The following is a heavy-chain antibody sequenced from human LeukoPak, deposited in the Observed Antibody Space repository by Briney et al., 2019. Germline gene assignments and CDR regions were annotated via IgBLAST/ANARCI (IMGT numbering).Heavy chain of an antibody. D-gene: IGHD6-13*01. CDR1: GGSISSYY. J-gene: IGHJ6*03. CDR2: INHSGST. Sequence: SETLSLTCTVSGGSISSYYWSWIRQSPGKGLEWIGEINHSGSTNYNPSLKSRVTISVDTSKNQFSLKLSSVTAADTAVYYCARARRKQQLVHYYYMDVWGKGTTVTVSS. CDR3: ARARRKQQLVHYYYMDV. V-gene: IGHV4-34*01.